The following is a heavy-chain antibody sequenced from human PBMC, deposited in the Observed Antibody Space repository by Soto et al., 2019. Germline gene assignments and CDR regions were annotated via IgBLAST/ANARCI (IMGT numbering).Heavy chain of an antibody. CDR3: ARPPGGSNFDC. Sequence: QLQLQESGSGLVKPSQTLSLTCAVSGGSISSGGYSWSWIRQPPGKGLEWIGYIYHSGSTYYNPSLKSRVTIPVDQSKNHFSLKLSPVTAADTAGYYCARPPGGSNFDCWGQGTLVTVSS. D-gene: IGHD2-15*01. CDR2: IYHSGST. V-gene: IGHV4-30-2*01. J-gene: IGHJ4*02. CDR1: GGSISSGGYS.